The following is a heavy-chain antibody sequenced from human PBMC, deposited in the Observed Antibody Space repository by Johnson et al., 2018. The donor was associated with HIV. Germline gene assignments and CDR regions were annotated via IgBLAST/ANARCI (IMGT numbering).Heavy chain of an antibody. CDR2: ISSDGSNK. CDR1: GFTFSSYA. CDR3: ARASSIAARGADAFDI. V-gene: IGHV3-30*14. J-gene: IGHJ3*02. D-gene: IGHD6-6*01. Sequence: QEKLVESGGGVVQPGRSLRLSCAASGFTFSSYAMHWVRQAPGKGLEWVAVISSDGSNKYYADSVKGRFTISRDNSKNTLYLQMNSLRAEDTAVYYCARASSIAARGADAFDIWGQGTMVTVSS.